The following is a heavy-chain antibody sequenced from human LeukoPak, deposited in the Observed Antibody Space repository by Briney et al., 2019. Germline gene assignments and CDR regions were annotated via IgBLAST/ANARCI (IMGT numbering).Heavy chain of an antibody. V-gene: IGHV4-39*01. D-gene: IGHD1-26*01. CDR3: ARHPVGATTFLI. CDR1: GGSISSSSYY. Sequence: SETLSLTCTVSGGSISSSSYYWGWIRQPPGKGLEWIGSIYYSGSTYYNPSLKSRVTISVDTSKNQFSLKLSSVTAADTAVYYCARHPVGATTFLIWGQGTLVTVSS. CDR2: IYYSGST. J-gene: IGHJ4*02.